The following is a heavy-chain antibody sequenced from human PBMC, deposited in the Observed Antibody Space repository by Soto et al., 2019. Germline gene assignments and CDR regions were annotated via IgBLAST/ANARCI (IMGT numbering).Heavy chain of an antibody. D-gene: IGHD6-19*01. V-gene: IGHV1-2*04. J-gene: IGHJ4*02. Sequence: ASVKVSCKASGYTFTGYYMHWVRQAPGQGLEWMGWINPNSGGTNYAQKFQGWVTMTRDTSISTAYMELSRLRSDDTAVYYCARAEVVAVAGGLRFDYWGQGTLVTVSS. CDR3: ARAEVVAVAGGLRFDY. CDR1: GYTFTGYY. CDR2: INPNSGGT.